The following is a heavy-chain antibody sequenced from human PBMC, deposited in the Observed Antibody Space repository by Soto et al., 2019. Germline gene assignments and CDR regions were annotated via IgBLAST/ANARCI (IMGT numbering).Heavy chain of an antibody. CDR1: GGSISSGGYS. J-gene: IGHJ6*02. CDR3: ARVTRGVRGVIINYYYYGMDV. CDR2: MYHSGST. Sequence: SETLSLTCAVSGGSISSGGYSWSWIRQPPGKGLEWIGYMYHSGSTYYNPPLKSRVTISIDRSKNQFSLKLSSVTAADTAVYYCARVTRGVRGVIINYYYYGMDVWGQGTTVTVSS. D-gene: IGHD3-10*01. V-gene: IGHV4-30-2*01.